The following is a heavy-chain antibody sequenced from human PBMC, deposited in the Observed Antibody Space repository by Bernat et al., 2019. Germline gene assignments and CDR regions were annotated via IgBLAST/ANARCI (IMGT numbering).Heavy chain of an antibody. CDR3: ARRVRLTKDDDYMDV. Sequence: QMQLEESGPGLVKPSETLSRNCSVSGGSISISTYYCGWIRRPPGEGLAWTGTSSYSGSTYYNPSLKSRVTISVDTSKKQFCLTRSWVTVADTAVYYCARRVRLTKDDDYMDVWGKGTTVTVSS. CDR2: SSYSGST. J-gene: IGHJ6*03. D-gene: IGHD3-9*01. V-gene: IGHV4-39*01. CDR1: GGSISISTYY.